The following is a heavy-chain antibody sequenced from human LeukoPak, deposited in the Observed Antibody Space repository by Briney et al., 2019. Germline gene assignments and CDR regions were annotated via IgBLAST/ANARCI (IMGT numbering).Heavy chain of an antibody. J-gene: IGHJ4*02. CDR3: ARPRGHDYGVFDY. Sequence: GGSLRLSCAASGFTFSSYSMNWVRQAPGKGLEWVSSISSSSSYIYYADSVKDRFTISRDNAKNSLYLQMNSLRAEDTAVYYCARPRGHDYGVFDYWGQGTLVTVSS. V-gene: IGHV3-21*01. CDR2: ISSSSSYI. D-gene: IGHD4-17*01. CDR1: GFTFSSYS.